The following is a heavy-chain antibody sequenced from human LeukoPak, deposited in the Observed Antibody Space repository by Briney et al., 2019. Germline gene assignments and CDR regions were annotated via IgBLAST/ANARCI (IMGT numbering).Heavy chain of an antibody. V-gene: IGHV3-64D*09. CDR2: ISSNGGST. D-gene: IGHD3-10*01. CDR1: GFTFSSYA. CDR3: VMVRGVKDDY. J-gene: IGHJ4*02. Sequence: SGGCLRLSCSASGFTFSSYAMHWVRQAPGKGLEYVSGISSNGGSTYYADSVKGRFTISRDNSKNTLYLQMSSLRAEDTAVYYCVMVRGVKDDYWGQGTLVTVSS.